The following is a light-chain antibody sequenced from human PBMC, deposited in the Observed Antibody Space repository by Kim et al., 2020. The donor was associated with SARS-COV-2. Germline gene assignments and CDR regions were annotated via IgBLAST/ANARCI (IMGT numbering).Light chain of an antibody. CDR3: QQYNTSRLT. CDR2: GAS. Sequence: ETVLTQSPGTLSLFPGERATLSCRASQSVSSNYLAWYQQKPGQAPRVLIYGASSRATGIPDRFSGRGSGADFTLTISRLEPEDFAMYYCQQYNTSRLTFGGGTKVDIK. J-gene: IGKJ4*01. V-gene: IGKV3-20*01. CDR1: QSVSSNY.